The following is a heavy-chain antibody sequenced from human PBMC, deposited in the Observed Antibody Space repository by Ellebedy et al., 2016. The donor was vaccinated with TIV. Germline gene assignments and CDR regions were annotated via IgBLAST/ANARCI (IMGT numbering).Heavy chain of an antibody. D-gene: IGHD2-21*02. CDR3: ARDLNGACGGDCNYYYFDY. V-gene: IGHV3-74*01. CDR2: IKSDGSST. Sequence: PGGSLRLSCAASGFTFSSNWMHWVRQAPGKGLVWVSRIKSDGSSTSYADSVKGRFTISRDNAKNTLYLQMNSLRVEDTAVYYCARDLNGACGGDCNYYYFDYWGQGTLVTVSS. J-gene: IGHJ4*02. CDR1: GFTFSSNW.